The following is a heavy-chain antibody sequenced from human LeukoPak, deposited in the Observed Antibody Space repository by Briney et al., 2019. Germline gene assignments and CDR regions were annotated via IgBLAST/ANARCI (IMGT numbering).Heavy chain of an antibody. D-gene: IGHD1-1*01. Sequence: GGSLRLSCAASGFTFSRYWMTWIRQAPGKGLEWVANIKEDGSENSYVESVKGRFTISRDNAKNSLYLQLNSLRAEDTAVYFCARQRYSDYWGQGTLVTVSS. J-gene: IGHJ4*02. CDR1: GFTFSRYW. V-gene: IGHV3-7*01. CDR3: ARQRYSDY. CDR2: IKEDGSEN.